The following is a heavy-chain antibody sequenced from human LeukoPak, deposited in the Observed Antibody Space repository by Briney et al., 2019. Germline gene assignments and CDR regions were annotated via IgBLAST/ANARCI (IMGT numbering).Heavy chain of an antibody. D-gene: IGHD4-17*01. CDR1: GGSFSYYN. CDR2: INHSGST. V-gene: IGHV4-34*01. Sequence: PSETLSLTCAVYGGSFSYYNWSWIRQPPGKGLEWIGEINHSGSTNYNPSLKSRVTISVDTSKNQFSLKLSSVTAADTAVYYCARGSSLRDADAFDIWGQGTMVTVSS. J-gene: IGHJ3*02. CDR3: ARGSSLRDADAFDI.